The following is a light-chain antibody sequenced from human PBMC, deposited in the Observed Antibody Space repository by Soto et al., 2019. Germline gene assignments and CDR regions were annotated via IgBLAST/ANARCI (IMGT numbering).Light chain of an antibody. CDR1: QSVSGY. CDR3: LQHYSWPWT. Sequence: EIVMTQSPGTVSVFPGETVTLSFRASQSVSGYLDWFHQKPGQAPRLVLLRIFTRAIGVPARFSGSGSETEFTLTISGLQSEDSGVYYCLQHYSWPWTFGQGTKVEIK. V-gene: IGKV3-15*01. J-gene: IGKJ1*01. CDR2: RIF.